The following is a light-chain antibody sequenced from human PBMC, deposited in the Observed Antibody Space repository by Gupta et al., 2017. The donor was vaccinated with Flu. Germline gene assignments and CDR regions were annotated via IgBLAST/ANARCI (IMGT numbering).Light chain of an antibody. Sequence: QSPLTQPASLSGSPGQSITISCTGTTSDVATFSLVYWYQQHPGKAPKVMIYEDIQRPSGVSDRFAGSKSGNTASLIISGLQPEDEADYFCCSYATGNTEVFGSGTKLTVL. CDR3: CSYATGNTEV. CDR1: TSDVATFSL. CDR2: EDI. J-gene: IGLJ1*01. V-gene: IGLV2-23*01.